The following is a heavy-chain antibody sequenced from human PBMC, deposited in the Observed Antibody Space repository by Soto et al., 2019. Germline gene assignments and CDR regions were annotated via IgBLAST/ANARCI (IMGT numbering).Heavy chain of an antibody. CDR1: GGSISSSSYY. CDR2: IYYSGST. CDR3: ARLGFNVGIAASHFDY. V-gene: IGHV4-39*01. J-gene: IGHJ4*02. D-gene: IGHD6-13*01. Sequence: PSETLSLTCTVSGGSISSSSYYWGWIRQPPGKGLEWIGSIYYSGSTYYNPSLKSRVTISVDTSKNQFSLKLSSVTAADTAVYYCARLGFNVGIAASHFDYWGQGTLVTVSS.